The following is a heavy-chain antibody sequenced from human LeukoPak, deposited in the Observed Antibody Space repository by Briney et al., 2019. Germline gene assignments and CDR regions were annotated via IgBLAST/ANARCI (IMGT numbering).Heavy chain of an antibody. Sequence: PGGSLRLSCAAPGFTFSSYAMSWVRQAPGKGLEWVSAISGSGGSTYYADSVKGRFTISRDNSKNTLYLQMNSLRAEDTAVYYCAKVVLGGWYFDYWGPGTLVTVSS. CDR2: ISGSGGST. J-gene: IGHJ4*02. CDR3: AKVVLGGWYFDY. CDR1: GFTFSSYA. D-gene: IGHD6-19*01. V-gene: IGHV3-23*01.